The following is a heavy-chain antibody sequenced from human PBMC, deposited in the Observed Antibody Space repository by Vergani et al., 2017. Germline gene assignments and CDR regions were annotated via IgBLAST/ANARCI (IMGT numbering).Heavy chain of an antibody. CDR3: ARVNTETNGHLYYYYYMDV. J-gene: IGHJ6*03. Sequence: QVQLQQWGGGLLKPSETLSLTCVVNGGSFTSYHWTWIRQSPGEGLEWVGDIDHTGRPDYNPSLKIRLTMSVDKSRNQFSLTLNSVTATDSAIYCCARVNTETNGHLYYYYYMDVWGQGTAVTVS. CDR2: IDHTGRP. V-gene: IGHV4-34*01. CDR1: GGSFTSYH. D-gene: IGHD4-11*01.